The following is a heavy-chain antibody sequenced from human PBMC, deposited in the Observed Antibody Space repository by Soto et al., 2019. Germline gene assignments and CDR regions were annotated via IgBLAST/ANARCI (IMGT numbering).Heavy chain of an antibody. D-gene: IGHD3-10*02. CDR1: GFTFSSYS. CDR3: ARLGLVRGVIIGREGIIDY. Sequence: GGSLRLSCAASGFTFSSYSMNWVRQAPGKGLEWVSYISSSSSTIYYADSVKGRFTISRDNAKNSLYLQMNSLRAEDTAVYYCARLGLVRGVIIGREGIIDYWGQGTLVTVSS. CDR2: ISSSSSTI. V-gene: IGHV3-48*01. J-gene: IGHJ4*02.